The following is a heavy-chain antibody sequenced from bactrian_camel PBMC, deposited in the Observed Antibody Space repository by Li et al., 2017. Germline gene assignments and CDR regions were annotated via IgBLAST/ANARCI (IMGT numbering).Heavy chain of an antibody. CDR2: LDTVGTT. V-gene: IGHV3S1*01. CDR3: AQETYGTPAY. Sequence: HVQLVESGGGSVQSGGSLKLSCAASGYGFSPYCMGWFRAAPGNECELVSTLDTVGTTYYADSVKGRFTISRDNAKNTVYLQLNSLKTEDMAMYYCAQETYGTPAYWGQGTQVTVS. D-gene: IGHD2*01. J-gene: IGHJ4*01. CDR1: GYGFSPYC.